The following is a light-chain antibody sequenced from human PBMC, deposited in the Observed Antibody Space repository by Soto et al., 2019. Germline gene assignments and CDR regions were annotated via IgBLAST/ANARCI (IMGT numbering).Light chain of an antibody. J-gene: IGLJ2*01. CDR3: AAWDDSLSGVV. V-gene: IGLV1-47*01. Sequence: QSVLTQPPSASGTPGQRVTISCSGSSSNIGSNYVYWYQQLPGTVPQLLIYMNSERPSGVPDRFSGSKSGNSASLAISGLRSEDEADYYCAAWDDSLSGVVFGGGTKLTVL. CDR2: MNS. CDR1: SSNIGSNY.